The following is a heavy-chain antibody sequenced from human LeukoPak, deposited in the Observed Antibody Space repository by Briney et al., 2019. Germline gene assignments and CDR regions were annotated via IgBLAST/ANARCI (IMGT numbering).Heavy chain of an antibody. D-gene: IGHD3-10*01. V-gene: IGHV3-49*03. Sequence: GGSLRLSCTASGFTFGDYAMSWFRQAPGKGLGWVGFIRSKAYGGTTEYAASVKGRFTISRDDSKSIAYLQMNSLKTEDTAVYYCTRDHELLWFGELLRFDPWGQGTLVTVSS. CDR2: IRSKAYGGTT. CDR3: TRDHELLWFGELLRFDP. J-gene: IGHJ5*02. CDR1: GFTFGDYA.